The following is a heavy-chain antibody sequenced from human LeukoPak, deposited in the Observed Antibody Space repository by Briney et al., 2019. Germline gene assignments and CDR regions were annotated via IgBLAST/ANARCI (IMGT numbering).Heavy chain of an antibody. Sequence: PGRSLRLSCAASGFTFSSYGMHWVRQAPGKGLEWVSAISGSGGSTYYADSVKGRFTISRDNSKNTLYLQMNSLRAEDTAVYYCAKAPRNYGDYEDYFDYWGQGTLVTVSS. CDR2: ISGSGGST. V-gene: IGHV3-23*01. J-gene: IGHJ4*02. D-gene: IGHD4-17*01. CDR3: AKAPRNYGDYEDYFDY. CDR1: GFTFSSYG.